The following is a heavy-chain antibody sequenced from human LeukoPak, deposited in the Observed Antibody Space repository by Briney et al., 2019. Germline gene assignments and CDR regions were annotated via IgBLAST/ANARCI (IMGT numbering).Heavy chain of an antibody. CDR1: GFIFSSNY. D-gene: IGHD2-15*01. CDR3: ARGDRAASGFDY. V-gene: IGHV3-66*01. CDR2: FYSSGRT. Sequence: GGSLRLSCAASGFIFSSNYINWVRQAPGKGLEWVSVFYSSGRTYYADSVKGRFTISRDNSKNTLYLQMISLRAEDTAVYYCARGDRAASGFDYWGQGTLVTVST. J-gene: IGHJ4*02.